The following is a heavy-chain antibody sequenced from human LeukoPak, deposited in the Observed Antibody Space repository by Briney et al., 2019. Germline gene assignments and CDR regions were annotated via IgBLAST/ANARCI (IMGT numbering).Heavy chain of an antibody. CDR2: INPNSGGT. CDR3: AKGPQLLWFGEFCC. J-gene: IGHJ4*02. Sequence: ASVKVSCKASGYTFTGYYMHWVRQAPGQGLEWMGWINPNSGGTNYAQKFQGRVTMTRDTSISTAYMELSRLRSDDTAVYYCAKGPQLLWFGEFCCWGQGTLVTVSS. CDR1: GYTFTGYY. V-gene: IGHV1-2*02. D-gene: IGHD3-10*01.